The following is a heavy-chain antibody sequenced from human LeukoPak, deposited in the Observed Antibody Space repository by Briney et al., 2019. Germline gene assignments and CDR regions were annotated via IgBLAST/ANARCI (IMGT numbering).Heavy chain of an antibody. J-gene: IGHJ4*02. CDR3: ARGPGRAPYSSGPYFAY. CDR2: IYSGGST. V-gene: IGHV3-53*01. Sequence: GGSLRLSCAASGFTVSSNYMSWVRQAPGKGLEWVSVIYSGGSTYYADSVKGRFTISRDNSKNTLYLQMNSLRAEDTAVYYCARGPGRAPYSSGPYFAYWGQGPLVTISS. D-gene: IGHD6-19*01. CDR1: GFTVSSNY.